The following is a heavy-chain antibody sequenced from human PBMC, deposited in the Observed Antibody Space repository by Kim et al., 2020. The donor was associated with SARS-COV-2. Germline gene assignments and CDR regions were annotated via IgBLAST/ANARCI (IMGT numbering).Heavy chain of an antibody. CDR2: INPNSGGT. Sequence: ASVKVSCKASGYTFTGYYMHWVRQAPGQGLEWMGWINPNSGGTNYAQKFQGWVTMTRDTSISTAYMELSRLRSDDTAVYYCASSYMGDSYYGMNVWGQGTTVTVSS. CDR3: ASSYMGDSYYGMNV. J-gene: IGHJ6*02. V-gene: IGHV1-2*04. CDR1: GYTFTGYY. D-gene: IGHD3-16*01.